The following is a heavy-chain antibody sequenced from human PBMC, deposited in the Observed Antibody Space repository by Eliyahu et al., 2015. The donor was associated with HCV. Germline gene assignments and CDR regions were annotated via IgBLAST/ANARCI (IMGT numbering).Heavy chain of an antibody. J-gene: IGHJ4*02. Sequence: GLVKPSETLSVTCTVSGDSIISSSHFWGWIRQPPGKGLEYIGNIYYTGSTFYNPSLKSRVTISVDTSKNQFSLKLISVTAADTAVYYCARVAVTAAPPHWGQGTLVTVSS. CDR2: IYYTGST. CDR1: GDSIISSSHF. V-gene: IGHV4-39*07. D-gene: IGHD2-21*02. CDR3: ARVAVTAAPPH.